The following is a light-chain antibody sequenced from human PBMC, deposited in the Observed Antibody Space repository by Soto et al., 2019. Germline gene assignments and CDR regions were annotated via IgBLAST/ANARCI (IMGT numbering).Light chain of an antibody. J-gene: IGKJ3*01. CDR3: QQYSDFFIS. CDR1: QSVSRSF. CDR2: GAS. Sequence: EFVLTQSPGTLSLSPGERATLSCRASQSVSRSFLAWYQQKPGQAPRLLIYGASDRATGIPDRFSGSGSGTEFTLTITNLQPADFATYYCQQYSDFFISFGPGTTVDFK. V-gene: IGKV3-20*01.